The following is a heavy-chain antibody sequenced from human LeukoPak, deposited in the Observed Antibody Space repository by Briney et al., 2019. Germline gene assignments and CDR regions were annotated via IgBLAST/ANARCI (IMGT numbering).Heavy chain of an antibody. J-gene: IGHJ4*02. CDR3: ARGHGQ. CDR2: IYTGGTA. V-gene: IGHV3-66*01. Sequence: GGSLRLSCVVSGFIISGNYMSWVRQAPGKGLEWVSVIYTGGTAAYTDSVRGRFTISRDTSKNTLYLQMNSLTVEDTAVYYCARGHGQWGQGTLSPSPQ. CDR1: GFIISGNY.